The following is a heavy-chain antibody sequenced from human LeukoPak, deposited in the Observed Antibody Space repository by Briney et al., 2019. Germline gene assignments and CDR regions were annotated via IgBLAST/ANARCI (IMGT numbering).Heavy chain of an antibody. CDR1: GGSFSPYY. CDR3: ARPGVRGHYYYYMDV. J-gene: IGHJ6*03. Sequence: SETLSLTCAVYGGSFSPYYWSWIRQSPDKGLEWIGEINHSRSTNYNPSLKSRVPISVDTSKNQFSLKLSSVTAADTAVYYCARPGVRGHYYYYMDVWGKGTTVTISS. CDR2: INHSRST. V-gene: IGHV4-34*01. D-gene: IGHD3-10*01.